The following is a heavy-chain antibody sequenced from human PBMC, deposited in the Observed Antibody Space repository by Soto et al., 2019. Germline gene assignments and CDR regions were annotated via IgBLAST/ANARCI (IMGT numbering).Heavy chain of an antibody. Sequence: QVQLQQWGAGLLKPSETLSLTCAVYGGSFSGYYWSWIRQPPGKGLEWIGEINHSGSTNYNPSLKSRVTISVDTSKNQFYLKLSSVTAADTAVYYGARGTSPGPQSYYFDYWGQGTLVTVSS. V-gene: IGHV4-34*01. CDR3: ARGTSPGPQSYYFDY. CDR2: INHSGST. CDR1: GGSFSGYY. J-gene: IGHJ4*02.